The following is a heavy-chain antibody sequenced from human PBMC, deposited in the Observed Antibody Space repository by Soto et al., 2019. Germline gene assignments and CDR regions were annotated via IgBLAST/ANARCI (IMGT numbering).Heavy chain of an antibody. Sequence: SGPTLVNPTQTLTLTCTFSGFSLSTSGVGVGWIRQPPGKALEWLALIYWNGDKRYSPSLKSRLTITKDTSKNQVVLTMTNMDPVDTATYYCAHRNWKALAFDYWGQGTLVTVSS. CDR1: GFSLSTSGVG. D-gene: IGHD1-20*01. V-gene: IGHV2-5*01. J-gene: IGHJ4*02. CDR3: AHRNWKALAFDY. CDR2: IYWNGDK.